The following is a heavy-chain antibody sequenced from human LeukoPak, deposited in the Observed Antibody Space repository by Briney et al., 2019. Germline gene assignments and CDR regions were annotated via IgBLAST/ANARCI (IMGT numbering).Heavy chain of an antibody. CDR2: ISSSGSTI. Sequence: GGSLRLSCAASGSTFSDYYMSWIRQAPGKGLEWVSYISSSGSTIYYADSVKGRFTISRDNAKNSLYLQMNSLRAEDTAVYYCARDYRVAAAAYFDYWGQGTLVTVSS. V-gene: IGHV3-11*04. D-gene: IGHD2-15*01. J-gene: IGHJ4*02. CDR3: ARDYRVAAAAYFDY. CDR1: GSTFSDYY.